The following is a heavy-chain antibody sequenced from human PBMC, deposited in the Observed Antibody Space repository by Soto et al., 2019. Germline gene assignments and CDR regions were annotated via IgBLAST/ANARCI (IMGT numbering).Heavy chain of an antibody. CDR3: ARYSFGSTGLDS. CDR2: IDWDDDT. J-gene: IGHJ4*02. CDR1: GFSLSTRGVC. Sequence: SGPTLVNPTQTLTLTCTFSGFSLSTRGVCVSWIRQPPGKALEWLALIDWDDDTYYSTSLKTRLTISKDTSKNQVVLRMTIMDPVDTATYFCARYSFGSTGLDSWGQGTLVTVSS. D-gene: IGHD5-18*01. V-gene: IGHV2-70*01.